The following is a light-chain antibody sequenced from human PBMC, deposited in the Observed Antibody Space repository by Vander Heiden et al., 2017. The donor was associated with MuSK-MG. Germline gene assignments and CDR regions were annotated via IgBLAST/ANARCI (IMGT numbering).Light chain of an antibody. CDR1: QSVCSN. J-gene: IGKJ4*01. V-gene: IGKV3-11*01. Sequence: DILLTQSPSNMSLSPGDTAPLSCRASQSVCSNLARYQQQPGQAPRLLIYDASNRATGIPARFSGSGSGTDFTLTISSLEPEDFEVYYCQQCSYWPLTFGGGTKVEIK. CDR2: DAS. CDR3: QQCSYWPLT.